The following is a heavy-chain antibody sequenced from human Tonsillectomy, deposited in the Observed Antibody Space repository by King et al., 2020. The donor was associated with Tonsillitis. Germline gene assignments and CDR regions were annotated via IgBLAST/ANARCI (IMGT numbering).Heavy chain of an antibody. V-gene: IGHV5-10-1*03. CDR2: IDPSDSYT. J-gene: IGHJ5*02. D-gene: IGHD6-13*01. Sequence: VQLVESGAEVKKPGESLRISCKGSGYSFTSYWISWVRQMPGKGLEWMGRIDPSDSYTNYSPSFQGHVTISADKSISTAYLQWSSLKASDTAMYYCARHGPRWGNSSSRNWFDPWGQGTLVTVSS. CDR3: ARHGPRWGNSSSRNWFDP. CDR1: GYSFTSYW.